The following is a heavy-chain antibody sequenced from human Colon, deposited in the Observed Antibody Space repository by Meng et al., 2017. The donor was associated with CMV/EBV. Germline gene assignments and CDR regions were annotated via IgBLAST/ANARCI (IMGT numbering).Heavy chain of an antibody. D-gene: IGHD3-3*01. CDR3: ARTRRITIFGVVTPYGMDV. CDR2: TYYRSKWYN. CDR1: GDSVSSNSAA. V-gene: IGHV6-1*01. Sequence: SQTLSLTCAISGDSVSSNSAAWNWIRQSPSRGLEWLGRTYYRSKWYNDYAVSVKSRIPINPDTSKNQFSLQLNSVTPEDTAVYYCARTRRITIFGVVTPYGMDVWGQGTTVTVSS. J-gene: IGHJ6*02.